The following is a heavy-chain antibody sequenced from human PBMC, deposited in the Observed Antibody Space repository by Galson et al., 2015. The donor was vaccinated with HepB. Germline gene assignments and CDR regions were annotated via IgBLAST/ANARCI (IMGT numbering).Heavy chain of an antibody. V-gene: IGHV4-61*02. D-gene: IGHD6-19*01. J-gene: IGHJ4*02. CDR2: TYLSGTT. CDR1: GASVNNGLYS. CDR3: ARGTGWSLEGY. Sequence: TLSLTCSVSGASVNNGLYSWTWIRQPAGEGLEWIGRTYLSGTTDYNPSLKARVSISIDTSKNQFSMRLTAVTAADTAVCYCARGTGWSLEGYWGQGILVAVSS.